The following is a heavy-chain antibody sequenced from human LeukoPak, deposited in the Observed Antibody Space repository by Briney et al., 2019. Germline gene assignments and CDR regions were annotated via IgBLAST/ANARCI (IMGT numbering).Heavy chain of an antibody. D-gene: IGHD4-17*01. CDR2: INQEGNDK. Sequence: GGSLRLSCAASGFTFSTYRRNWVPQAPGKGLEWLANINQEGNDKYYVDAVRGRFTITRDNAKRSMYLQMSSLRAEDTAVYFCTSGDYVDYWGQGTLVTVSS. J-gene: IGHJ4*02. CDR1: GFTFSTYR. CDR3: TSGDYVDY. V-gene: IGHV3-7*03.